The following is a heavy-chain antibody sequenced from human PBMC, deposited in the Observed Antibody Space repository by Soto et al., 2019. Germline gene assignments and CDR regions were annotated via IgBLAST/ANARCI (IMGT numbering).Heavy chain of an antibody. CDR1: GFTFSTYA. CDR3: ARHPVIDIVVPQDY. J-gene: IGHJ4*02. CDR2: ISYDGSNK. D-gene: IGHD2-15*01. Sequence: GGSLRLSCAASGFTFSTYAMHWVRQAPGKGLEWVAVISYDGSNKHYADSVKGRFTISRDNSKNTLYLQMNSLRAEDTAVYYCARHPVIDIVVPQDYWGQGTLVTVSS. V-gene: IGHV3-30*04.